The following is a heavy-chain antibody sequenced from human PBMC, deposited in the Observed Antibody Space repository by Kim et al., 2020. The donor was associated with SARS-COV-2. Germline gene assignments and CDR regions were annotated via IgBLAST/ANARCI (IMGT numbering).Heavy chain of an antibody. J-gene: IGHJ6*02. CDR2: ISYDGSNK. CDR1: GFTFSSYG. CDR3: AKGPSASKNYYYGMDV. D-gene: IGHD6-6*01. Sequence: GGSLRLSCAASGFTFSSYGMHWVRQAPGKGLEWVAVISYDGSNKYYADSVKGRFTISRDNSKNTLYPQMNSLRAEDTAVYYCAKGPSASKNYYYGMDVWGQGTTVTVSS. V-gene: IGHV3-30*18.